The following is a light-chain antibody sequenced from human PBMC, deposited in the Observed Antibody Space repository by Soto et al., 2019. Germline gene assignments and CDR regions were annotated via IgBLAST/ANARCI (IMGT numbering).Light chain of an antibody. V-gene: IGKV1-5*03. J-gene: IGKJ1*01. CDR1: QTISSW. Sequence: DIQMTQSPSTLSGSVGDRVTITCRASQTISSWLAWYQQKPGKATKLLIYKASTLKSGVPSRFSGSGSGTEFTLTISSLQPDDLATYYCQHYNSYSEAVGQGTKV. CDR3: QHYNSYSEA. CDR2: KAS.